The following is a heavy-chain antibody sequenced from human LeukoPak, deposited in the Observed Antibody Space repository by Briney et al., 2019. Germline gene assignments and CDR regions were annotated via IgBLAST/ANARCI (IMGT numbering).Heavy chain of an antibody. V-gene: IGHV3-30*18. J-gene: IGHJ3*01. Sequence: GGSLRLSCAASGFTFGTYGRYWVRQTPGKGLEWMAVISDDGKNKDYADSVKGRFAISRDDSKNMLYLHMDSLRADDTAVYYCAKGTYKSILLQGIAFDVWGQGTRVT. CDR3: AKGTYKSILLQGIAFDV. CDR1: GFTFGTYG. D-gene: IGHD2/OR15-2a*01. CDR2: ISDDGKNK.